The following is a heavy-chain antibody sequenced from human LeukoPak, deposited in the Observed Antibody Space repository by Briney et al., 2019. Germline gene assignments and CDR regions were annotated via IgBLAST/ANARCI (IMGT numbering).Heavy chain of an antibody. Sequence: GGSLRLSCTASGFTFGDYAMSWFRQAPGKGLEWVGFIRTKAYGGTTEYAASVKGRFTISRDDSKSIAYLQMSSLKTEDTAVYYCTRGKGDQGWYWGQGTLVTVSS. D-gene: IGHD2-15*01. CDR2: IRTKAYGGTT. J-gene: IGHJ4*02. CDR1: GFTFGDYA. V-gene: IGHV3-49*03. CDR3: TRGKGDQGWY.